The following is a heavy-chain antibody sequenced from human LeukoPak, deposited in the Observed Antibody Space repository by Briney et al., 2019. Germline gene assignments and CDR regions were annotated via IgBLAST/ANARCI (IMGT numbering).Heavy chain of an antibody. J-gene: IGHJ4*01. D-gene: IGHD1-26*01. Sequence: VGSVNVSCTASGYTFTGYYMHWVGQAAGPGLEWMGIINPSGTSTSYAQKCQGRVTLTTAMSTSTVYMEPSSLRSEDTAVYYCAREGVGATTSSDYSGDGTLVTAS. CDR2: INPSGTST. CDR3: AREGVGATTSSDY. V-gene: IGHV1-46*01. CDR1: GYTFTGYY.